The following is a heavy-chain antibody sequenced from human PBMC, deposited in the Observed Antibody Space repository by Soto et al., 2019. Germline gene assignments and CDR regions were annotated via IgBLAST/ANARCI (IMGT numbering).Heavy chain of an antibody. D-gene: IGHD3-3*01. V-gene: IGHV3-9*01. CDR1: GFTFDDYA. Sequence: GGSLRLSCAASGFTFDDYAMHWVRQAPGKGLEWISGISWNSGSIGYADSVKGRFTISRDNAKNSLYLQMNSLRAEDTALYYCAKDSLGRYYDFWSGYYFSDYYYGMDVWGQGTTVTVSS. CDR3: AKDSLGRYYDFWSGYYFSDYYYGMDV. J-gene: IGHJ6*02. CDR2: ISWNSGSI.